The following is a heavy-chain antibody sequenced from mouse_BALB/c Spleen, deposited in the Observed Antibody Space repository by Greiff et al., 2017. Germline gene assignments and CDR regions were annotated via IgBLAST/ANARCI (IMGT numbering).Heavy chain of an antibody. CDR2: IRNKANGYTT. Sequence: EVKLVESGGGLVQPGGSLRLSCATSGFTFTDYYMSWVRQPPGKALEWLGFIRNKANGYTTEYSASVKGRFTISRDNSQSILYLQMNTLRAEDSATYYCAREGLRFAYWGQGTLVTVSA. CDR1: GFTFTDYY. D-gene: IGHD2-2*01. CDR3: AREGLRFAY. V-gene: IGHV7-3*02. J-gene: IGHJ3*01.